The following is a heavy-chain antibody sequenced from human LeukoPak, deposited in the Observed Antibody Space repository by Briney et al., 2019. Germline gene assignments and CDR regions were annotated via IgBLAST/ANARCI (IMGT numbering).Heavy chain of an antibody. V-gene: IGHV3-23*01. Sequence: AGGSLRLSCAASGFTFSSYAMSWARQAPGKGLEWVSAISGSDGSTYYADSVKGRFTISRDNSKNTLYLQMNSLRAEDTAVYYCAKDFVTSDFWSGYLGFDYWGQGTLVTVSS. J-gene: IGHJ4*02. D-gene: IGHD3-3*01. CDR1: GFTFSSYA. CDR3: AKDFVTSDFWSGYLGFDY. CDR2: ISGSDGST.